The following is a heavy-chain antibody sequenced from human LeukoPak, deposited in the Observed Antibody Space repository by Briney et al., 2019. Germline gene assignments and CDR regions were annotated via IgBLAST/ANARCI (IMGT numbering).Heavy chain of an antibody. CDR1: GGTFSSYA. V-gene: IGHV1-69*05. D-gene: IGHD6-13*01. Sequence: SVKVSCKAYGGTFSSYAISWVRQAPGQGLEWMGGIIPIFGTANYAQKFQGRVTITTDESTSTAYMELSSLRSEDTAVYYCASGAAAAHIAFDVWGQGTMVTVSS. CDR2: IIPIFGTA. CDR3: ASGAAAAHIAFDV. J-gene: IGHJ3*01.